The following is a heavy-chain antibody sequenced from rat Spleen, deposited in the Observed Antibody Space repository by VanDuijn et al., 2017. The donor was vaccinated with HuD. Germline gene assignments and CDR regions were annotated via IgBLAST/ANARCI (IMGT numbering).Heavy chain of an antibody. CDR2: IDGEGSA. D-gene: IGHD1-6*01. CDR3: ARSEGTHYYLPFAD. CDR1: FYSIKSSYR. Sequence: VQLQESGPGLVKPSQSLSLACSVTFYSIKSSYRWNWIRKSPGNKLEWMGFIDGEGSANYNPSLKSRISSTRDTSKNHFFLQVNSVTAEDTATYYCARSEGTHYYLPFADWGQGTLVTVSS. V-gene: IGHV3-3*01. J-gene: IGHJ3*01.